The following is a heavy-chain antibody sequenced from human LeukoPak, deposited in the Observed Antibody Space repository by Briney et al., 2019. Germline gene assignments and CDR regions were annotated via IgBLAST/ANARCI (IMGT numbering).Heavy chain of an antibody. J-gene: IGHJ3*02. CDR1: GFTFSSYA. D-gene: IGHD4-17*01. CDR3: AKRRSTVTSAWDAFDI. Sequence: PGGSLRRSCAASGFTFSSYAMTWVRQTPGRGLQWVSALSGSGISTYYADSVKGRFTISRDNSKNTLYLQMNSLRTDDTAVYYCAKRRSTVTSAWDAFDIWGQGTMVTVSS. V-gene: IGHV3-23*01. CDR2: LSGSGIST.